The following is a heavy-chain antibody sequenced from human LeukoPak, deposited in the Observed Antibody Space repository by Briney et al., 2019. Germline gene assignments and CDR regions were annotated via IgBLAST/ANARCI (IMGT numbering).Heavy chain of an antibody. D-gene: IGHD1-26*01. J-gene: IGHJ5*02. V-gene: IGHV4-39*07. CDR3: ARMYSGSPLDWFDP. Sequence: SETLSLTCTVSGGSISSSSYYWGWIRQPPGKGLEWIGSIYYSGSTYYNPSLKTRVTISVDTSKNQFSLKLSSVTAADTAVYYCARMYSGSPLDWFDPWGQGTLVTVSS. CDR1: GGSISSSSYY. CDR2: IYYSGST.